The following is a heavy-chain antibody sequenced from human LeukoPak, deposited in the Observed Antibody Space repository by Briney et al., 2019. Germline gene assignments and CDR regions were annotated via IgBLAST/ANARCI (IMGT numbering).Heavy chain of an antibody. CDR3: ARRKYEKYSSSDWYFDL. D-gene: IGHD6-6*01. CDR2: IYHTGNT. CDR1: GDSISNNY. Sequence: SETLSLTCTVSGDSISNNYWSWLRQPPGQGLEWIGYIYHTGNTNYNPSLKSRATISVDTSKNQFSLKLSSVTAADTAVYYCARRKYEKYSSSDWYFDLWGRGTLVTVSS. J-gene: IGHJ2*01. V-gene: IGHV4-59*08.